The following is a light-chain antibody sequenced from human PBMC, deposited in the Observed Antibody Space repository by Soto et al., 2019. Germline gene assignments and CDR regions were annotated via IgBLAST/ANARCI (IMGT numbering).Light chain of an antibody. V-gene: IGKV3-15*01. CDR3: QQYNNWLSIT. CDR2: RTS. CDR1: QSISSN. J-gene: IGKJ5*01. Sequence: EIVMTQSPATLSVSPGERATLSCRASQSISSNLAWYQQKPGQAPRLLMFRTSSRATGFPARFSGSGSGTEFNLTISSLQSEDFGVYYCQQYNNWLSITFGQGTRLEI.